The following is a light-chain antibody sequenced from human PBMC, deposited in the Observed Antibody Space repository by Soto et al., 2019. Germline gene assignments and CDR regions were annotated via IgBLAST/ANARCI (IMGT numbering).Light chain of an antibody. V-gene: IGKV3-15*01. Sequence: EIVLTQSPATLSVSPGEGATLSCRASQSISTNLAWFLQKPGQAPRLLISRASTRATGIPARFSGSGSGTEFTLTISSLQSEDFAVYYCQQSYNWPWTFGQGTKVDIK. CDR1: QSISTN. CDR3: QQSYNWPWT. J-gene: IGKJ1*01. CDR2: RAS.